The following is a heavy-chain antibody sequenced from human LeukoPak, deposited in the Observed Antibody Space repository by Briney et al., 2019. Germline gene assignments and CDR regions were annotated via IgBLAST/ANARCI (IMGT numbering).Heavy chain of an antibody. D-gene: IGHD6-19*01. Sequence: SETLSLTCTVSGGSISSYYWSWIRQPPGKGLEWIGYIYYSGSTNYNPSLKSRVTMSVDTSKNQFSLKLSSVTAADTAVYYCARDVAGIVDYWGQGTLVTVSS. V-gene: IGHV4-59*12. J-gene: IGHJ4*02. CDR2: IYYSGST. CDR1: GGSISSYY. CDR3: ARDVAGIVDY.